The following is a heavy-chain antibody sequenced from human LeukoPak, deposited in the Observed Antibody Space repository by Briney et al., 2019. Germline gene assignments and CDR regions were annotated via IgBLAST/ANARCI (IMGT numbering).Heavy chain of an antibody. CDR1: GGSISSYY. J-gene: IGHJ4*02. Sequence: PSETLSLTCTVSGGSISSYYWSWIRQPPGKGLEWIGYIYYSGSTNYNPSLKSRVTISVDTSKNQFSLKLSSVTAADTAVYYCARNAPRTGDFNSWGQGALVTVSS. CDR2: IYYSGST. D-gene: IGHD7-27*01. V-gene: IGHV4-59*01. CDR3: ARNAPRTGDFNS.